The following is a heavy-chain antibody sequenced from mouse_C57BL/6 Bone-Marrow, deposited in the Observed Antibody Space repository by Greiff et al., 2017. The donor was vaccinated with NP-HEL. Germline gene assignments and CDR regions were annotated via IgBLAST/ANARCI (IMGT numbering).Heavy chain of an antibody. CDR3: AKGFVGLRFAY. D-gene: IGHD2-4*01. Sequence: VQLQDSSSAVSIPFSSFNLSCKASGYTFTSYGISWVKQRTGQGLEWIGEIYPRSGNTYYNEKFKGKATLTADKSSSTAYMELRSLTSEDSAVYFCAKGFVGLRFAYWGQGTLVTVSA. CDR1: GYTFTSYG. CDR2: IYPRSGNT. J-gene: IGHJ3*01. V-gene: IGHV1-81*01.